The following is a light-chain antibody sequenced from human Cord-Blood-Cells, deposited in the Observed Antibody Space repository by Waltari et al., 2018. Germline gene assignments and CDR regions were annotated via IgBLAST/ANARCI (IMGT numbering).Light chain of an antibody. J-gene: IGLJ1*01. CDR3: SSYTSSSTYV. V-gene: IGLV2-14*01. CDR1: SSDVGGYNY. CDR2: DVS. Sequence: QSALTQPASVSGSPGQSITISCTGTSSDVGGYNYVYWYQQHPGKPPKLMIYDVSNRPSGVSNRFSGSKSGNTASLTISGLQAEDEADYYCSSYTSSSTYVFGTGTKVTVL.